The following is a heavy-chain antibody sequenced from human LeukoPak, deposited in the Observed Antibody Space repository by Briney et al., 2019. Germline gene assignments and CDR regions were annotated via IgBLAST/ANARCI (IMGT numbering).Heavy chain of an antibody. V-gene: IGHV4-34*01. CDR2: INHSGST. CDR1: GGSFSGYY. Sequence: SETLSLTCAVYGGSFSGYYWSWIRQPPGKGLEWIGEINHSGSTNYNPSPKSRVTISVDTSKNQFSLKLSSVTAADTAVYYCARGGYYGSGSYQGFDYWGQGTLVTVSS. D-gene: IGHD3-10*01. J-gene: IGHJ4*02. CDR3: ARGGYYGSGSYQGFDY.